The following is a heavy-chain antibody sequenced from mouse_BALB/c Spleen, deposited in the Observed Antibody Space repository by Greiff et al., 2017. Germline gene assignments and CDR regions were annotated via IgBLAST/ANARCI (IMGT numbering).Heavy chain of an antibody. J-gene: IGHJ2*01. CDR2: ISYSGST. CDR3: ARSGGNYVPDY. V-gene: IGHV3-2*02. Sequence: DVKLVESGPGLVKPSQSLSLTCTVTGYSITSDYAWNWIRQFPGNKLEWMGYISYSGSTSYNPSLKSRISITRDTSKNQFFLQLNSVTTEDTATYYCARSGGNYVPDYWGQGTTLTVSS. CDR1: GYSITSDYA. D-gene: IGHD2-1*01.